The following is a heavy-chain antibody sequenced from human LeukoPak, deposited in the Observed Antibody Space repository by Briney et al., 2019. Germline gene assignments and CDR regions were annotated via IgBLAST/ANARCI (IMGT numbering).Heavy chain of an antibody. Sequence: SETLSLTCAVYGGSFSGYYWSWIRQPPGNGLEWIGEINHSGSTNYHPSLKSRVTISVDTSKNQFSLKLSSVTAADTAVYYCARAFGAYCTNGVCYHFDYWGQGTLVTVSS. V-gene: IGHV4-34*01. CDR3: ARAFGAYCTNGVCYHFDY. CDR2: INHSGST. J-gene: IGHJ4*02. D-gene: IGHD2-8*01. CDR1: GGSFSGYY.